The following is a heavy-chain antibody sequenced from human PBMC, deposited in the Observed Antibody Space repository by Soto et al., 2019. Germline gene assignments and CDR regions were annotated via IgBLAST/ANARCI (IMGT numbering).Heavy chain of an antibody. Sequence: QVQLVQSGAEVKKPGASVKVSCKVSGYTLTELSMHWVRQAPGKGLEWMGGFDPEDGETIYAQKFQGRVTRAXGTXTXIAYMEVSSLRSEDTAVYYCATEGKAAAGEGGGMDVWGQGTTVTVSS. CDR1: GYTLTELS. D-gene: IGHD6-13*01. J-gene: IGHJ6*02. V-gene: IGHV1-24*01. CDR2: FDPEDGET. CDR3: ATEGKAAAGEGGGMDV.